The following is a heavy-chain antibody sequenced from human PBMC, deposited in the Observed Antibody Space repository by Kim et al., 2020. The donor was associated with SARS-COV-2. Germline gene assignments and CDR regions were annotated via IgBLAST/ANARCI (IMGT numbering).Heavy chain of an antibody. J-gene: IGHJ4*02. Sequence: GGSLRLSCAASGFTFSSYSMNWVRQAPGKGLEWVSSISSSSSYIYYADSVKGRFTISRDNAKNSLYLQMNSLRAEDTAVYYCARVGWELPTDYWGQGTLVTVSS. D-gene: IGHD1-26*01. CDR1: GFTFSSYS. CDR3: ARVGWELPTDY. V-gene: IGHV3-21*04. CDR2: ISSSSSYI.